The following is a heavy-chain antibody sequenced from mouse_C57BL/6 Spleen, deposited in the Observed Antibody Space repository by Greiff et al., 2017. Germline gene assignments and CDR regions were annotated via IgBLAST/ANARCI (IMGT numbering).Heavy chain of an antibody. Sequence: EVKVEESGGGLVKPGGSLKLSCAASGFTFSDYGMHWVRQAPEKGLEWVAYISSGSSTIYYADTVKGRFTISSDNAKNTLFLQMTSLRSEDTAMYYCARGYYGSPWFAYWGQGTLVTVSA. D-gene: IGHD1-1*01. CDR1: GFTFSDYG. CDR2: ISSGSSTI. J-gene: IGHJ3*01. CDR3: ARGYYGSPWFAY. V-gene: IGHV5-17*01.